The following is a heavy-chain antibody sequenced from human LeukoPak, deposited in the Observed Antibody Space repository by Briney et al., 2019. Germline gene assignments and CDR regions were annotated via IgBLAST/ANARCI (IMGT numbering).Heavy chain of an antibody. D-gene: IGHD1-14*01. Sequence: SETLSLTCTVSGGSISSDYWSWIRQPPGKGLEWIGYIYYSGTTNYSPSLKSRVTISVDTSKNQFSLKLSSVTAADTAVYYCARHGTISSESYFDYWGQGALVTVSS. V-gene: IGHV4-59*01. CDR1: GGSISSDY. CDR3: ARHGTISSESYFDY. CDR2: IYYSGTT. J-gene: IGHJ4*02.